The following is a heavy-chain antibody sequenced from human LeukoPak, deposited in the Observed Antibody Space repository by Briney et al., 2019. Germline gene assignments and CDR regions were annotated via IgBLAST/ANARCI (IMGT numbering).Heavy chain of an antibody. D-gene: IGHD6-13*01. CDR1: GGSISSYY. CDR3: ARGRGQQLSMDV. CDR2: IYYSGST. Sequence: SETLSLTCTVSGGSISSYYWSWIRQPPGKGLEWIGYIYYSGSTNYNPSLKSRVTISVDTSKNQFSLKLSSVTAADTAVYYCARGRGQQLSMDVWGKGTTVTVSS. J-gene: IGHJ6*03. V-gene: IGHV4-59*12.